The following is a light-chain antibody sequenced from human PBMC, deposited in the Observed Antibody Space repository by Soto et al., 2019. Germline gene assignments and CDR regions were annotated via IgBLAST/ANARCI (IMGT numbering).Light chain of an antibody. CDR2: GSS. V-gene: IGKV3-20*01. CDR1: QSVSNNY. Sequence: EVVLTQSPGTLSLSPGERGTLSCRASQSVSNNYLAWYQQKPGQGPRLLIFGSSDRATGIPDRFSGSGSGTDFTLTISRLEPEDFAVYYCQQYGSPPPYTFGQGTKLEIK. J-gene: IGKJ2*01. CDR3: QQYGSPPPYT.